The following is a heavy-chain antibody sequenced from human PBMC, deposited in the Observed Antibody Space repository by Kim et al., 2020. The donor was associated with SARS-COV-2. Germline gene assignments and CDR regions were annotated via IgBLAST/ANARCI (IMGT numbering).Heavy chain of an antibody. CDR3: ARRNPWGYYRSGTDY. J-gene: IGHJ4*02. CDR2: IYYSGST. Sequence: SETLSLTCTVSGGSISSSSYYWGWIRQPPGKGLEWIGSIYYSGSTYYNPSLKSRVTISVDTSKNQFSLKPSSVTAADTAVYYCARRNPWGYYRSGTDYWGQGTLVTVSS. V-gene: IGHV4-39*01. CDR1: GGSISSSSYY. D-gene: IGHD3-10*01.